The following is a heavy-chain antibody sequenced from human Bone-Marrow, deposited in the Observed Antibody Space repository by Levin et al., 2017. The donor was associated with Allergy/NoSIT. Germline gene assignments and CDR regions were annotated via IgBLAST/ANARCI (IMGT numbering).Heavy chain of an antibody. Sequence: SGPTLVKPTQTLTLTCTFSGFSLSTSGVGVGWIRQPPGKALEWLALIYWDDDKRYSPSLKSRLTITKDTSKNQVVLTMTNMDPVDTATYYCAHVLTPLPKHDAFEIWGQGTMVTDAS. CDR2: IYWDDDK. D-gene: IGHD5/OR15-5a*01. CDR1: GFSLSTSGVG. CDR3: AHVLTPLPKHDAFEI. V-gene: IGHV2-5*02. J-gene: IGHJ3*02.